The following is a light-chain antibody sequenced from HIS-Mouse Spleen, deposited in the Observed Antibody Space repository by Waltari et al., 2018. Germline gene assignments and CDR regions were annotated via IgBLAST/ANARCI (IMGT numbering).Light chain of an antibody. Sequence: QSALTQPRSVSGSPGQAVPISCTGTSRDVGGYNYVPWYQQHPGKAPKPMIYDVSKRPSGVPDRFSGSKSGNTASLTISGLQAEDEADYYCCSYAGSYTWVFGGGTKLTVL. J-gene: IGLJ3*02. CDR1: SRDVGGYNY. V-gene: IGLV2-11*01. CDR3: CSYAGSYTWV. CDR2: DVS.